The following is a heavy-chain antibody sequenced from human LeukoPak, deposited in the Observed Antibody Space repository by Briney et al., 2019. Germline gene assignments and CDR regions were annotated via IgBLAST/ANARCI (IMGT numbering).Heavy chain of an antibody. CDR3: ARAGRGMATIEWPDY. Sequence: PSETLSLTCTVSGGSISSSHYYWGWLRQPPGKGLEWIVSIYYSGRTYYNSSLKSRVTISVDTSKNQFSRKLSSVTAADTAVYYCARAGRGMATIEWPDYGGQGTLVTVSS. J-gene: IGHJ4*02. D-gene: IGHD5-24*01. CDR2: IYYSGRT. V-gene: IGHV4-39*07. CDR1: GGSISSSHYY.